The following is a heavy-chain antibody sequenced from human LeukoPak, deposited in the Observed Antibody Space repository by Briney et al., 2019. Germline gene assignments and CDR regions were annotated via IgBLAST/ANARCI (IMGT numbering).Heavy chain of an antibody. CDR1: GFTLSSYE. CDR3: ARGPNSSNWYVDY. D-gene: IGHD6-13*01. Sequence: PGGSLRLSCAASGFTLSSYEMNWVRLAPGKGLEWISYISRTGNSKYYADSVKGRFTISRDSTKNSLYLQMNSLRAEDTAVYYCARGPNSSNWYVDYWGQGTLVTVAS. CDR2: ISRTGNSK. J-gene: IGHJ4*02. V-gene: IGHV3-48*03.